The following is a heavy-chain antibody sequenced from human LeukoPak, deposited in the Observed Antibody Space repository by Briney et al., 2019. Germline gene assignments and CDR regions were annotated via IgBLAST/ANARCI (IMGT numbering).Heavy chain of an antibody. D-gene: IGHD5-12*01. CDR1: GGSISSSSYY. CDR3: ARLRSGYDLFDY. V-gene: IGHV4-39*01. Sequence: SETLSLTCTVSGGSISSSSYYWGWIRQPPGKGLEWIGSIYYSGSTYYNPSLKSRVTISVDTSKNQFSLKLSSVTAADTAVYYCARLRSGYDLFDYWGQGTLVTVSS. J-gene: IGHJ4*02. CDR2: IYYSGST.